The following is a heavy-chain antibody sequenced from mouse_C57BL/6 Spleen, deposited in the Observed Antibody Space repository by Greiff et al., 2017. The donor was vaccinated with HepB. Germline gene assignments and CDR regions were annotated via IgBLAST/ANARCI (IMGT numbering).Heavy chain of an antibody. CDR1: GYTFTDSY. Sequence: EVQLQQSGPELVKISCKASGYTFTDSYMNWVKQSHGKSLEWIGDINPNNGGTSYNQKFKGKATLTVDKSSSTAYMELRSLTSEDSAVYYCARSDGSDAEFDYWGQGTTLTVSS. D-gene: IGHD2-3*01. V-gene: IGHV1-26*01. CDR2: INPNNGGT. J-gene: IGHJ2*01. CDR3: ARSDGSDAEFDY.